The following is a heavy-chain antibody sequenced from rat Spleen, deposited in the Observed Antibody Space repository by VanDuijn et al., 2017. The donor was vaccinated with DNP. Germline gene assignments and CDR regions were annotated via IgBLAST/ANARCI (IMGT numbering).Heavy chain of an antibody. J-gene: IGHJ2*01. CDR1: GFTFSDSA. CDR2: IIYDGSRA. Sequence: EAQLVESGGGLVLPGKSLKLSCSASGFTFSDSAMAWVRQSPKEGLEWVATIIYDGSRAFYRDSVKGRFTISRDNTEGILYLQMDSLKSEDTATYYCVTRSTEGMPYWGQGVMVTVSS. V-gene: IGHV5S10*01. D-gene: IGHD1-11*01. CDR3: VTRSTEGMPY.